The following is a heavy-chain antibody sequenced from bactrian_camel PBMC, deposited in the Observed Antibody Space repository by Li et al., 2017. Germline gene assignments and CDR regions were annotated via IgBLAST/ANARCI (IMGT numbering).Heavy chain of an antibody. Sequence: HVQLVESGGGSVQAGGSLRLSCAASGHTYNYYFMAWFRQAPGKEREGVAAVDNDGKTAYAASVKGRFTISKDNVKNTLYLQMDSLKPEDTAVYYCAVDILAGVKSRCAAGASQVPSYGYWGQGTQVTVS. CDR2: VDNDGKT. CDR1: GHTYNYYF. J-gene: IGHJ4*01. D-gene: IGHD1*01. V-gene: IGHV3S55*01. CDR3: AVDILAGVKSRCAAGASQVPSYGY.